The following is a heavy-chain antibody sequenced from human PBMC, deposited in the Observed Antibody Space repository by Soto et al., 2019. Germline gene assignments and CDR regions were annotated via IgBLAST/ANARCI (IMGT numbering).Heavy chain of an antibody. CDR1: GFTFSSYP. Sequence: GGSLILSCAASGFTFSSYPMSWVRQAPGKGLEWVSAISGSGGSTYYADSVKGRFTISRDNSKNTLYLQMNSLRAEDTAVYYCAKGAGQYYDILTGYSLNYYMDVWGKGTTVTVSS. J-gene: IGHJ6*03. D-gene: IGHD3-9*01. CDR2: ISGSGGST. CDR3: AKGAGQYYDILTGYSLNYYMDV. V-gene: IGHV3-23*01.